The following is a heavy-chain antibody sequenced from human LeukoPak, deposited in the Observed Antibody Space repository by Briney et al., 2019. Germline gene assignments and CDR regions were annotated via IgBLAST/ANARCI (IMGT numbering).Heavy chain of an antibody. J-gene: IGHJ4*02. CDR1: GYTFTSYG. CDR3: ARVDRPYSSSVGY. CDR2: ISAYNGNT. D-gene: IGHD6-19*01. V-gene: IGHV1-18*01. Sequence: ASVKVSCKASGYTFTSYGISWVRQAPGQGLEWMGWISAYNGNTNYAQKFQGRVTMTRDTSISTAYMELSRLRSDDTAVYYCARVDRPYSSSVGYWGQGTLVTVSS.